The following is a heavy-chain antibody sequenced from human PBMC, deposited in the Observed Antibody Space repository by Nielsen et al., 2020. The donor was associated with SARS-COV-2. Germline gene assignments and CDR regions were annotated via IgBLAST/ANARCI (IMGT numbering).Heavy chain of an antibody. Sequence: GESLKISCVASGFTFSNYAMSWVRQAPGKGLEWVSAMSVRGDSTYYADSVKGRFTISRDNSKNTLYLQMNSLRAEDTAVYYCARGGVVTLDYWGQGTLVTVSS. J-gene: IGHJ4*02. CDR1: GFTFSNYA. D-gene: IGHD4-23*01. CDR3: ARGGVVTLDY. V-gene: IGHV3-23*01. CDR2: MSVRGDST.